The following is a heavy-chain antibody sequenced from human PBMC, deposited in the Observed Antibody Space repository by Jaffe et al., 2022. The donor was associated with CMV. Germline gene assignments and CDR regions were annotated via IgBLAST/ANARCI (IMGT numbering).Heavy chain of an antibody. J-gene: IGHJ6*03. V-gene: IGHV4-39*01. CDR3: ARPYYYDSSGYYRYYMDV. CDR2: IYYSGST. D-gene: IGHD3-22*01. Sequence: QLQLQESGPGLVKPSETLSLTCTVSGGSISSSSYYWGWIRQPPGKGLEWIGSIYYSGSTYYNPSLKSRVTISVDTSKNQFSLKLSSVTAADTAVYYCARPYYYDSSGYYRYYMDVWGKGTTVTVSS. CDR1: GGSISSSSYY.